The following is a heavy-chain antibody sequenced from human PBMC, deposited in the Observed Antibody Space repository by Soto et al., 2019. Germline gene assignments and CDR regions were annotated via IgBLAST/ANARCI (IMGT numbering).Heavy chain of an antibody. V-gene: IGHV1-3*01. Sequence: ASVKVSCKASGYTFTSYGISWVRQAPGQRLEWMGWINAGNGNTKYSQKFQGRVTITRDTSASTAYMELSSLRSEDTAVYYCAKGIAAAGPSYYYYYGMDVWGQGTTVTVSS. CDR3: AKGIAAAGPSYYYYYGMDV. D-gene: IGHD6-13*01. CDR2: INAGNGNT. CDR1: GYTFTSYG. J-gene: IGHJ6*02.